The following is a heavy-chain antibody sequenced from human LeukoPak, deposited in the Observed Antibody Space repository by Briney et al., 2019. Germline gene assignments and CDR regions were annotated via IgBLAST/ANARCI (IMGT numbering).Heavy chain of an antibody. D-gene: IGHD4-23*01. CDR3: ARPRGLTQDYFDY. J-gene: IGHJ4*02. CDR2: IFPGDSDT. Sequence: GESLKISCKVSGYSFTSYWIGWVRQKPGKGLEWMGIIFPGDSDTRYSPAFQGQVTISADKCISTAYLQWSSLTASDTAMYYCARPRGLTQDYFDYWGQGTLATASS. CDR1: GYSFTSYW. V-gene: IGHV5-51*01.